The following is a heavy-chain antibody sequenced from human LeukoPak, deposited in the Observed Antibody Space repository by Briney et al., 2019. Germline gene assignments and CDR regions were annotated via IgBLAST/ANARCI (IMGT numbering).Heavy chain of an antibody. D-gene: IGHD4-17*01. CDR2: MNPYSGDR. CDR1: GCTFTNYH. CDR3: ARTTSLTASGYDY. V-gene: IGHV1-8*03. Sequence: ASVKVSCKTSGCTFTNYHINWVRQATGQGLEWLGWMNPYSGDRGYAQKFQGRLSITSDTSISTAYMELRSPTATDTAVYFCARTTSLTASGYDYWGQGTLVTVSS. J-gene: IGHJ4*02.